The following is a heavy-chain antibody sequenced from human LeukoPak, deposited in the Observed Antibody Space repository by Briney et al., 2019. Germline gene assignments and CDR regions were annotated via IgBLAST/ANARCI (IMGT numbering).Heavy chain of an antibody. CDR3: AKDIAARLRYYFDY. V-gene: IGHV3-9*01. Sequence: GGSLRLSCAVSGFTFDDYAMHWVRQAPGKGLEWVSGISWNSGSIGYADSVKGRFTISRDNAKNSLHLQMNSLRAEDTALYYCAKDIAARLRYYFDYWGQGTLVTVSS. D-gene: IGHD6-6*01. CDR2: ISWNSGSI. CDR1: GFTFDDYA. J-gene: IGHJ4*02.